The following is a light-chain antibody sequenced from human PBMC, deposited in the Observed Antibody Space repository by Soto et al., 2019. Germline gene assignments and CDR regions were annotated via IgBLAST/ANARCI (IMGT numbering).Light chain of an antibody. Sequence: QSVPTQPPSASGSPGQSVTISCTGTSSDIGTYDYVSWYQHLPDKAPKLIIYEVGKRPSGVPDRFSGSKSGNTASLTVSGLQAEDEGDYYCCSYGGGNNFYVFGTGTKV. J-gene: IGLJ1*01. CDR2: EVG. CDR1: SSDIGTYDY. CDR3: CSYGGGNNFYV. V-gene: IGLV2-8*01.